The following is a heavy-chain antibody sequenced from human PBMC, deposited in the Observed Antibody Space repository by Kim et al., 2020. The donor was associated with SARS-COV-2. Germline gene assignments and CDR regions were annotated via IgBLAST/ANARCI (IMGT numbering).Heavy chain of an antibody. Sequence: ADSVKGRFTISRDNSKNPLYLQMNSLRAEDTAVYYCAKEGAYGNGYYDDYWGQGTLVTVSS. CDR3: AKEGAYGNGYYDDY. J-gene: IGHJ4*02. D-gene: IGHD3-22*01. V-gene: IGHV3-23*01.